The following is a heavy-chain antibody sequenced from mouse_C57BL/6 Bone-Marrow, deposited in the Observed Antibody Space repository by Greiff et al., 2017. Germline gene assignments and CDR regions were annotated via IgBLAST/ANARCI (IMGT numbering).Heavy chain of an antibody. V-gene: IGHV1-82*01. CDR3: ARRDSSGPDY. Sequence: QVQLQQSGPELVKPGASVKISCKASGYAFSSSWMNWVKQRPGKGLEWIGRIYPGDGDTNYNGKFKGKATLTADKSSSTAYMQLSSLTSEDSAVYFCARRDSSGPDYWGQGTTLTVSS. J-gene: IGHJ2*01. D-gene: IGHD3-2*02. CDR2: IYPGDGDT. CDR1: GYAFSSSW.